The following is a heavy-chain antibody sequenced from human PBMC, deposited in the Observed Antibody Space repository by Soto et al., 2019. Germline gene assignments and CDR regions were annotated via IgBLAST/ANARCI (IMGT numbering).Heavy chain of an antibody. CDR3: ASAPRLSYCSRSRCDRPFDP. V-gene: IGHV1-69*02. Sequence: QVQLVQSGAEVKKPGSSVKVSCKASGGTFSSYTISWVRQAPGQGLEWMGRIIPILGIANYAQKFQGRVTITADQSTNTAYLQLSSLRSEDTAVYYCASAPRLSYCSRSRCDRPFDPWGQGTLVTVSS. J-gene: IGHJ5*02. CDR1: GGTFSSYT. D-gene: IGHD2-2*01. CDR2: IIPILGIA.